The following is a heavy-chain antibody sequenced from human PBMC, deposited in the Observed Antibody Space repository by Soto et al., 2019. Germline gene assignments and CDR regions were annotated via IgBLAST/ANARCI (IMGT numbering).Heavy chain of an antibody. CDR1: GFTFSGSA. CDR2: IRSKANSYAT. CDR3: TRQEYFDWLLSAFDI. Sequence: GGSLRLSCAASGFTFSGSAMHWVRQASGKGLEWVGRIRSKANSYATAYAASVKGRFTISRDDSKNTAYLQMNSLKTEDTAVYYCTRQEYFDWLLSAFDIWGQGTMVTVSS. J-gene: IGHJ3*02. D-gene: IGHD3-9*01. V-gene: IGHV3-73*01.